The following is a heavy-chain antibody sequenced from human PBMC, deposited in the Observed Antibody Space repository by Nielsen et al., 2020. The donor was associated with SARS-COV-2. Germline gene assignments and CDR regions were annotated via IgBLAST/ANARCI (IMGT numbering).Heavy chain of an antibody. Sequence: GESLKISCAASGLTFSSYGMHWVRQAPGKGLEWVAVISYDGSNKYYADSVKGRFTISRDNSKNTLYLQMNSLRAEDTAVYYCAKDGPRVNSGSYDYYYYMDVWGKGTTVTVSS. V-gene: IGHV3-30*18. J-gene: IGHJ6*03. CDR3: AKDGPRVNSGSYDYYYYMDV. D-gene: IGHD1-26*01. CDR1: GLTFSSYG. CDR2: ISYDGSNK.